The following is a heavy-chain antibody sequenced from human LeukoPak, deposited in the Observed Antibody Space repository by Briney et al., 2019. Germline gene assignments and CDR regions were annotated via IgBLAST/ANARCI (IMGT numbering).Heavy chain of an antibody. CDR3: ARDRSFYDLLTGFYIHDAFDI. Sequence: GASVKVSCKASGYTLTDHYMHWVRQALRQGLEWMGWINPHSGDTNYAQKFQGRVSMTRDTSISTAYMELSGLTSDDTAVYFCARDRSFYDLLTGFYIHDAFDIWGQGTMVTVSS. D-gene: IGHD3-9*01. CDR1: GYTLTDHY. V-gene: IGHV1-2*02. J-gene: IGHJ3*02. CDR2: INPHSGDT.